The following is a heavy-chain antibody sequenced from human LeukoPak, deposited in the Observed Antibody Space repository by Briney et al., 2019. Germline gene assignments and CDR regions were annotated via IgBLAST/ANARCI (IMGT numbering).Heavy chain of an antibody. Sequence: TSETLSLTCTVSGGSISSYYWSWIRQPPGKGLEWIGYIYYSGSTNYNPSLKSRVTISVDTSKNQFSLKLSSVTAADTAMYYCARSSGWYPHYYYYGMDVWGQGTTVTVSS. CDR2: IYYSGST. D-gene: IGHD6-19*01. CDR1: GGSISSYY. V-gene: IGHV4-59*01. CDR3: ARSSGWYPHYYYYGMDV. J-gene: IGHJ6*02.